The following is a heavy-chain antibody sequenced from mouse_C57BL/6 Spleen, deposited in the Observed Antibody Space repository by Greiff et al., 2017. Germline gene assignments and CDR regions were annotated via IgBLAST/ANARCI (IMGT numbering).Heavy chain of an antibody. V-gene: IGHV1-66*01. CDR2: IYPGSGNT. J-gene: IGHJ4*01. D-gene: IGHD4-1*01. CDR1: GYSFTSYY. CDR3: AREGTGNAMDY. Sequence: VRLQESGPELVKPGASVKISCKASGYSFTSYYIHWVKQRPGQGLEWIGWIYPGSGNTKYNEKFKGKATLTADTSSSTAYMQLSSLTSEDSAVYYCAREGTGNAMDYWGQGTSVTVSS.